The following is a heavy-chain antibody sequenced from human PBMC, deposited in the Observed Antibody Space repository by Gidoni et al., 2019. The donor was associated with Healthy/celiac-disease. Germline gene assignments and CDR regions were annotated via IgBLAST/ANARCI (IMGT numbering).Heavy chain of an antibody. CDR2: ISYDGSNK. CDR3: ARDKPRIAAAGTYYYYYYGMDV. J-gene: IGHJ6*02. Sequence: QVQLVESGGGVVQPGRSLGLTCAPSGFTFSASALHVVRQAPGKGLGWVAVISYDGSNKYYADSVKGRFTISRDNSKNTLYLQMNSLRAEDTAVYYCARDKPRIAAAGTYYYYYYGMDVWGQGTTVTVSS. V-gene: IGHV3-30-3*01. D-gene: IGHD6-13*01. CDR1: GFTFSASA.